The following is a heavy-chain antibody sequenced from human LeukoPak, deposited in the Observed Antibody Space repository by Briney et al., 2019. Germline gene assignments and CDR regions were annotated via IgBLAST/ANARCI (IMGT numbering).Heavy chain of an antibody. Sequence: PGRSLRLSCAASGFTFSSYGMHWVRQAPGKGLEWVAVISYDGSNKYYADFVKGRFTISRDNSKNTLYLQMNSLRAEDTAVYYCAKEHSSGYLVLDYWGQGTLVTVSS. J-gene: IGHJ4*02. CDR3: AKEHSSGYLVLDY. V-gene: IGHV3-30*18. CDR1: GFTFSSYG. CDR2: ISYDGSNK. D-gene: IGHD3-22*01.